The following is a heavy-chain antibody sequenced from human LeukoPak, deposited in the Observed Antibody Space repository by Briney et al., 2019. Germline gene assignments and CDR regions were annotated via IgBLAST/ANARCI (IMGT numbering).Heavy chain of an antibody. Sequence: SQTLSLTCAISGDSVSSTSVAWNWIRQSTSKGLEWLGRTYYRSKWYNDYAVSVKSRITINPDTSKNQFSLQLNSVTPEDTAVYYCARDSGVFGYWGQGTLVTVSS. CDR3: ARDSGVFGY. CDR2: TYYRSKWYN. J-gene: IGHJ4*02. CDR1: GDSVSSTSVA. D-gene: IGHD2-8*01. V-gene: IGHV6-1*01.